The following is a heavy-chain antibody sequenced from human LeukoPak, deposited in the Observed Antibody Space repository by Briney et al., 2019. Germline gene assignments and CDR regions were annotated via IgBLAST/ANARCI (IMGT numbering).Heavy chain of an antibody. D-gene: IGHD7-27*01. Sequence: GGSLRLSCAASGFTFSDSWMSRVRQAPGKGPEWVANIKEDESEKHYVDSVKGRFTVSRDNAKSSLFLQMNSLRVEDTAVYYCATYKNWVAGDVWGQGTTVSVSS. V-gene: IGHV3-7*01. CDR1: GFTFSDSW. CDR2: IKEDESEK. J-gene: IGHJ6*02. CDR3: ATYKNWVAGDV.